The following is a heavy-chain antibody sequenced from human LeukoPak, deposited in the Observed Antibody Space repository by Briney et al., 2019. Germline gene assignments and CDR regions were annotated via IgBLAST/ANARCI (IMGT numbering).Heavy chain of an antibody. J-gene: IGHJ6*02. Sequence: GGSLRLSCAASGFTFSSYWMTWVRQAPGKGLEWVSSISSSSSYIYYADSVKGRFTISRDNAKNSLYLQMNSLRAEDTAVYYCARATDGPGTYGMDVWGQGTTVTVSS. CDR3: ARATDGPGTYGMDV. CDR1: GFTFSSYW. CDR2: ISSSSSYI. V-gene: IGHV3-21*01. D-gene: IGHD5-24*01.